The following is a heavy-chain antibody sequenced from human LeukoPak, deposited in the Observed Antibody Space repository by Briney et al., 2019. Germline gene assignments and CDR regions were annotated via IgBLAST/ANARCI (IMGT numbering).Heavy chain of an antibody. V-gene: IGHV4-30-2*01. J-gene: IGHJ4*02. Sequence: TSSETLSLTCAVSGGSISSGGYSWSWIRQPPGKGLEWIGYIYHSGSTYYNPSLKSRVTISVDRSKNQFSLKLSSVTAADTAVYYCARGLPHSSSSPRGVYYFDYWGQGTLVTVSS. D-gene: IGHD6-13*01. CDR2: IYHSGST. CDR3: ARGLPHSSSSPRGVYYFDY. CDR1: GGSISSGGYS.